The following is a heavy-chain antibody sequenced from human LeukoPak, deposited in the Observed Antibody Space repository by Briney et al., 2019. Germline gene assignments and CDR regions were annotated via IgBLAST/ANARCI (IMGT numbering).Heavy chain of an antibody. Sequence: PSETLSLTCTVSGGSISSSSHYWGWIRQPPGKGLEWIESIYYSGSTYYNPSLKSRVTISVDTSKNQFSLKLSSVTAADTAVYYCARDMDVWGKGTTATVSS. J-gene: IGHJ6*03. CDR2: IYYSGST. CDR3: ARDMDV. V-gene: IGHV4-39*01. CDR1: GGSISSSSHY.